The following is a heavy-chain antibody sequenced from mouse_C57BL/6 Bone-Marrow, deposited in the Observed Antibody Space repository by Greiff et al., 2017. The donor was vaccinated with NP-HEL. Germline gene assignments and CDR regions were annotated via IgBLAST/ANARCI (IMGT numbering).Heavy chain of an antibody. CDR3: VRVSTIVKWFAY. CDR2: IDPSDSYT. V-gene: IGHV1-59*01. CDR1: GYTFTSYW. J-gene: IGHJ3*01. Sequence: VQLQQPGAELVRPGTSVKLSCKASGYTFTSYWMHWVKQRPGQGLEWIGVIDPSDSYTNYNQKFKGKATLTVDTSSSTAYMQLSSLTSEDSAVYYCVRVSTIVKWFAYWGQGTLVTVSA. D-gene: IGHD2-2*01.